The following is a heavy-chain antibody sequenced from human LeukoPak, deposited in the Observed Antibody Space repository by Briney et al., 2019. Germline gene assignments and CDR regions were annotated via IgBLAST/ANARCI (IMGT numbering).Heavy chain of an antibody. V-gene: IGHV3-33*01. CDR1: GFTFSSYD. J-gene: IGHJ4*02. CDR3: ARGRSGSYPPGIY. D-gene: IGHD1-26*01. CDR2: MWDDKSNK. Sequence: GRSLRLSCAASGFTFSSYDMHWVRQAPGKGLEWVAVMWDDKSNKYYADSVKGRFTISRDSSKNTLYLQMNNLGAEDTAMYYCARGRSGSYPPGIYWGQGTLVTVSS.